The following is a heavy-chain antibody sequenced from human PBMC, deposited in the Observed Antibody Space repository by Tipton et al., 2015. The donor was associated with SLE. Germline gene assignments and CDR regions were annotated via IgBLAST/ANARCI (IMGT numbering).Heavy chain of an antibody. V-gene: IGHV4-59*08. CDR3: ARRHYSGPFDS. D-gene: IGHD5-12*01. J-gene: IGHJ4*02. Sequence: LSLTCTVSGGSMSSSYWNWIRQSPGKGLEWIGYIHYSGTVNYSPFLKSRVTISVDTSKNQFALKVTSVTAADTAVYYCARRHYSGPFDSWGQGTLVTVSS. CDR1: GGSMSSSY. CDR2: IHYSGTV.